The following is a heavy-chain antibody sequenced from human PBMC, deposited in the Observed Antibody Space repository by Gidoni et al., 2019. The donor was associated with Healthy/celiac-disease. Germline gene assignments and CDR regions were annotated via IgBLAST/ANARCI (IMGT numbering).Heavy chain of an antibody. J-gene: IGHJ6*02. CDR3: ARGSVLRYFDWLTTTTSVMDV. Sequence: QVQLVESGGGVVQPGRSLRLSCAASGFTFSSSAMHWVRQAPGKGLEWVAVISYDGSNKYYADSVKGRFTISRDNSKNTLYLQMNSLRAEDTAVYYCARGSVLRYFDWLTTTTSVMDVWGQGTTVTVSS. D-gene: IGHD3-9*01. V-gene: IGHV3-30-3*01. CDR1: GFTFSSSA. CDR2: ISYDGSNK.